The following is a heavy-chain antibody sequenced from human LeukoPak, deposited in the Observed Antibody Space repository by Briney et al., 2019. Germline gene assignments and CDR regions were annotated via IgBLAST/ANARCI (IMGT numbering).Heavy chain of an antibody. Sequence: GGSLRLSCAASGFTFSSYSMNWVRQAPGKGLEWVSSISSSSSYIYYADSVKGRFTISRDNAKNSLYLQMNSLRAEDTALYYCAKDITSSTRGFDYWGQGTLVTVSS. J-gene: IGHJ4*02. CDR3: AKDITSSTRGFDY. V-gene: IGHV3-21*04. CDR1: GFTFSSYS. CDR2: ISSSSSYI. D-gene: IGHD2-2*01.